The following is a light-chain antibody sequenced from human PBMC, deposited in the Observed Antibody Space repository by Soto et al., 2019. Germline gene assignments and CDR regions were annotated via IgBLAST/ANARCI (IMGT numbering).Light chain of an antibody. V-gene: IGKV1-5*03. CDR1: QKISSW. J-gene: IGKJ1*01. CDR2: KAS. CDR3: QHYNFYSEA. Sequence: DLPLTPTKKHLSSSVGDRVIITFRASQKISSWLAWYQQKPGKAPKLLIYKASTLKKGVPARFGGSGSGTEFTLTISSLQPDDFATYYWQHYNFYSEAFGQGTKVDI.